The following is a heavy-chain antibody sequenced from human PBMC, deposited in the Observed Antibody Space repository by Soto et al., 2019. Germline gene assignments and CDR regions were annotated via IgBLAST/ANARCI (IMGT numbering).Heavy chain of an antibody. CDR3: ARVQRYSSGWYGDYYYYYGMDV. CDR2: IIPIFGTA. D-gene: IGHD6-19*01. Sequence: SVKVSCKASGGTFSSYAISWVRQAPGQGLEWMGGIIPIFGTANYAQKFQGRVTITADESTSTAYMELSSLRSEDTAVYYCARVQRYSSGWYGDYYYYYGMDVWGQGTTVTVSS. V-gene: IGHV1-69*13. J-gene: IGHJ6*02. CDR1: GGTFSSYA.